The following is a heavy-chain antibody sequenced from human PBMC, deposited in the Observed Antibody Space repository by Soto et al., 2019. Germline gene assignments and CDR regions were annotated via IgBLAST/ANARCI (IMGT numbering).Heavy chain of an antibody. CDR2: ISGSGGST. CDR1: GFTFSSYA. Sequence: GGSLRLSCAASGFTFSSYAMSWVRQAPGKGLEWVSAISGSGGSTYDADTVKGRFTISRDNSKSTMYLQMNSLRAEDTAVYYSAKDFLGDSSGYLKISFDYWGQGTLVTVSS. D-gene: IGHD3-22*01. J-gene: IGHJ4*02. V-gene: IGHV3-23*01. CDR3: AKDFLGDSSGYLKISFDY.